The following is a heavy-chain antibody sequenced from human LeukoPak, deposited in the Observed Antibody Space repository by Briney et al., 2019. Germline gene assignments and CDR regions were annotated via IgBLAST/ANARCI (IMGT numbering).Heavy chain of an antibody. CDR1: GGSINGYY. V-gene: IGHV4-59*01. J-gene: IGHJ1*01. CDR2: IYYSGST. CDR3: ASSDYSLPQYFHH. D-gene: IGHD4-11*01. Sequence: PSETLSLTCIVSGGSINGYYWSWIRQPPGKGLEWIGFIYYSGSTNYNPSLKSRVTISVDTSKNQFSLKLSSVTAADTAVYYCASSDYSLPQYFHHWGRGTLVTVSS.